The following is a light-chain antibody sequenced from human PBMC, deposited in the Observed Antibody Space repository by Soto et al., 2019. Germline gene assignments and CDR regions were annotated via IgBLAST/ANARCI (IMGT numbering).Light chain of an antibody. J-gene: IGLJ1*01. CDR3: SSYTGSSPPYV. CDR2: EVS. Sequence: QSALTQPASVSGSPGQSITISCTGTSSDVGSYNLVSWYQQHPGKAPKLMIYEVSNRPSGVSNRFSGSKSGNTASLIISGLQAEDEADYYCSSYTGSSPPYVFGTGTKLTVL. V-gene: IGLV2-14*02. CDR1: SSDVGSYNL.